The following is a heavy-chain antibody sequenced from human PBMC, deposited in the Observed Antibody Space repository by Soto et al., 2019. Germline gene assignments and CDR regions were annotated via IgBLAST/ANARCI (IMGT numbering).Heavy chain of an antibody. CDR2: ISWNSGSI. Sequence: LRLSCAASGFTFDDYAMHWVRQAPGKGLEWVSGISWNSGSIGYADSVKGRFTISRDNAKNSLYLQMNSLRAEDTALYYCAKDREFYGDYVFDYWGQGTLVTVSS. CDR3: AKDREFYGDYVFDY. V-gene: IGHV3-9*01. CDR1: GFTFDDYA. D-gene: IGHD4-17*01. J-gene: IGHJ4*02.